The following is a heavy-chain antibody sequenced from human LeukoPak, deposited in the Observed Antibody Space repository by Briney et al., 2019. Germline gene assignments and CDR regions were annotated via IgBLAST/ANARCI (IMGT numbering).Heavy chain of an antibody. Sequence: GGSLRLSCAASGFTFSSYSMNWVRQAPGKGLEWVSSISSSSSYIYYADSVKGRFTISRDNAKNSLYLQMNSLRAEDTAVYYCARGSEYSTYFQHWGQGTLVTVSS. CDR2: ISSSSSYI. CDR3: ARGSEYSTYFQH. V-gene: IGHV3-21*01. J-gene: IGHJ1*01. CDR1: GFTFSSYS. D-gene: IGHD2/OR15-2a*01.